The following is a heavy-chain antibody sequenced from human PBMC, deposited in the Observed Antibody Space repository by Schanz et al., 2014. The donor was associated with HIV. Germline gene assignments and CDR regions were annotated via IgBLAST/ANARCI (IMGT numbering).Heavy chain of an antibody. J-gene: IGHJ6*02. V-gene: IGHV3-23*01. Sequence: EVQLLESGGGLAQPGGSLRLSCVTSGFMFRNYAMSWVRQAPGKGLEWVSGISDTGVRTNYADSVKGRLTISRDNSENTLYLQINSLRAEDTAVYYCAKSRGDSWPYGMDVWGQGTTVTVSS. CDR2: ISDTGVRT. CDR1: GFMFRNYA. D-gene: IGHD4-17*01. CDR3: AKSRGDSWPYGMDV.